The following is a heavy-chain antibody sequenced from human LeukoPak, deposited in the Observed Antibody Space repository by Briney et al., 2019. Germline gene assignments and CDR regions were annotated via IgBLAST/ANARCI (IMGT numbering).Heavy chain of an antibody. CDR1: GRYISSGGYS. J-gene: IGHJ4*02. D-gene: IGHD6-13*01. CDR2: IYYSGIT. CDR3: ARARGYSSSWDRGTKYYFDY. Sequence: SLALSLTCAVPGRYISSGGYSWSWTRRPPGKGLEWIGYIYYSGITYYNPSLRSPVTISVDTSKNQYSLNLSSVTAADAAVYYCARARGYSSSWDRGTKYYFDYWDQGTLVTVSS. V-gene: IGHV4-30-4*07.